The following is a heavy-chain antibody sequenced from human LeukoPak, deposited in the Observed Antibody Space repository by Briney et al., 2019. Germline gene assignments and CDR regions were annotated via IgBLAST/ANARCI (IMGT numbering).Heavy chain of an antibody. CDR1: GGSFSGYY. Sequence: SETLSLTCAVYGGSFSGYYWSWIRQPPGKGLEWIGEINHSGSTNYNPSLKSRVTISVDTSKNQFSLKLSSVTAADTAVYYCARDIAAGTDYWGQGTLATVSS. J-gene: IGHJ4*02. V-gene: IGHV4-34*01. CDR3: ARDIAAGTDY. D-gene: IGHD6-13*01. CDR2: INHSGST.